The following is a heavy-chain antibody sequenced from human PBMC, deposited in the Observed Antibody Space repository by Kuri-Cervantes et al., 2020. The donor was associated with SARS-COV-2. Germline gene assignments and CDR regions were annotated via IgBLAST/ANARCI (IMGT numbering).Heavy chain of an antibody. D-gene: IGHD5-24*01. CDR1: GFTFSSYD. CDR2: IDTDGDT. Sequence: GESLKISCAASGFTFSSYDMHWVRQATGKGLEWVSTIDTDGDTYYPGSVKGRFSISRENAKNSLYLQMNSLRAGDTAVYYCARGMDGCNYRSFDYWGQGTLVTVSS. V-gene: IGHV3-13*01. CDR3: ARGMDGCNYRSFDY. J-gene: IGHJ4*02.